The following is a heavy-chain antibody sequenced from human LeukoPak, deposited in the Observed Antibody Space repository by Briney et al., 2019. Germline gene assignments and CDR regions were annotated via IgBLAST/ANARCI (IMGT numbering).Heavy chain of an antibody. CDR2: VTGGGGNT. CDR3: AKEGDGSGSYYYYYYGTDV. V-gene: IGHV3-23*01. D-gene: IGHD3-10*01. CDR1: GFTFSDYA. Sequence: GGSLRLSCAASGFTFSDYAMSWVRQAPGGGLEWVSAVTGGGGNTYYADSEKGRFTISKATANNTLYLQMNSRRGEDTTVYYSAKEGDGSGSYYYYYYGTDVCGQRATGTVSS. J-gene: IGHJ6*02.